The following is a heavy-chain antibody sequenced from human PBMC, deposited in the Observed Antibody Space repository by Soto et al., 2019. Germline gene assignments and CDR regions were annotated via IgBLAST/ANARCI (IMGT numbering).Heavy chain of an antibody. Sequence: GGPLRLSCAASGFTFSSYAMSWVRQAPGKGLEWVSAISGSGGSTYYADSVKGRFTISRDNSKNTLYLQMNSLRAEDTAVYYCATIASSYYYFDYWGQGTLVTVSS. CDR2: ISGSGGST. J-gene: IGHJ4*02. CDR1: GFTFSSYA. CDR3: ATIASSYYYFDY. V-gene: IGHV3-23*01. D-gene: IGHD2-21*01.